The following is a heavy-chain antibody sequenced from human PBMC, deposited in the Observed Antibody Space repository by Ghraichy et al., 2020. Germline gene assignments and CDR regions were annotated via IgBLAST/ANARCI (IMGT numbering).Heavy chain of an antibody. CDR2: IHYSGST. CDR3: ASLGQITIFGVVINMIFPDY. Sequence: SETLSLTCTVSGGSISSSSYYWGWIRQPPGKGLEWIGSIHYSGSTYYNPSLKSRVTISVDTSKNQFSLKLSSVTAADTAVYYCASLGQITIFGVVINMIFPDYWGQGTLVTVSS. V-gene: IGHV4-39*01. CDR1: GGSISSSSYY. J-gene: IGHJ4*02. D-gene: IGHD3-3*01.